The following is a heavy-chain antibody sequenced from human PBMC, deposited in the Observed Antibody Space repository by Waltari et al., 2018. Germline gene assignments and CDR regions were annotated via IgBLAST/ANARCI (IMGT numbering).Heavy chain of an antibody. Sequence: QVHLKASGPALVKPSETLSLTCTVSGSSISVFYWSWIRQPAGKGLVWVGRASASGSTNYNPSLKSRITMAADTSRNQFSLTLTDVTAADTAMYYCVREKGGLGGWFDPWGQGIQVTVSS. D-gene: IGHD2-15*01. CDR1: GSSISVFY. CDR3: VREKGGLGGWFDP. V-gene: IGHV4-4*07. CDR2: ASASGST. J-gene: IGHJ5*02.